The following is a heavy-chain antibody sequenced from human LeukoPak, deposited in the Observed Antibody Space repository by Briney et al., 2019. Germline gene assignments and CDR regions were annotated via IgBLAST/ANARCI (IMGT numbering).Heavy chain of an antibody. CDR3: ASSHYDFWSGYSDPSFDY. CDR1: GYTFTSYG. Sequence: GASVKVSCKASGYTFTSYGISWVRQAPGQGLEWMGWISAYNGNTNYAQKLQGRVTMTTDTSTSTAYMELRSLRSDDTAVYYCASSHYDFWSGYSDPSFDYWGQGTLVTVSS. CDR2: ISAYNGNT. J-gene: IGHJ4*02. V-gene: IGHV1-18*01. D-gene: IGHD3-3*01.